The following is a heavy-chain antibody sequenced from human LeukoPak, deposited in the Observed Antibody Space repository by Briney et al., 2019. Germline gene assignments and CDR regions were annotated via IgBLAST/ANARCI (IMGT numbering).Heavy chain of an antibody. CDR3: ARHHGRDAFDI. D-gene: IGHD4-17*01. Sequence: SETLSLTCTVSGGSISSSSYYWGWIRQPPGKGLEWIGSIYYSGSTYYNPSLKSRVTISVDTSKNQFSLKLSSVTAADTAVYYCARHHGRDAFDIWGQGTMVTVSS. J-gene: IGHJ3*02. CDR1: GGSISSSSYY. V-gene: IGHV4-39*01. CDR2: IYYSGST.